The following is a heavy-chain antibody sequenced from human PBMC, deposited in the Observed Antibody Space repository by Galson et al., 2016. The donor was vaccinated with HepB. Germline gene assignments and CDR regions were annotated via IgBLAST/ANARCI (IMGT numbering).Heavy chain of an antibody. D-gene: IGHD2-2*02. CDR2: IHNSGST. Sequence: ETLSLTCTVSSGSVSSGGYYWSWIRQPPGKGLEWIGYIHNSGSTNYNPFLKSRVTIAVDTSKNQFSLKLSSVTAADTAVYYCARDEGCYNGMDVWGQGTTGTVSS. J-gene: IGHJ6*02. CDR1: SGSVSSGGYY. V-gene: IGHV4-61*08. CDR3: ARDEGCYNGMDV.